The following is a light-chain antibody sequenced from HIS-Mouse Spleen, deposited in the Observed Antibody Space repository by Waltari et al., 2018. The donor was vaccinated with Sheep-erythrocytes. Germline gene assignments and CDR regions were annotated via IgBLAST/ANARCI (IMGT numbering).Light chain of an antibody. J-gene: IGLJ2*01. Sequence: SSELTQDPAVSVALGQTVRITCQGDSLRSYYASWFQPKPGQAPVLVIHCKNNRPSGIQDRFSGSSSGNTASLTSTGAQAEDEADFYCNSRDSSGNHLGVVFGGGTKLTVL. V-gene: IGLV3-19*01. CDR3: NSRDSSGNHLGVV. CDR1: SLRSYY. CDR2: CKN.